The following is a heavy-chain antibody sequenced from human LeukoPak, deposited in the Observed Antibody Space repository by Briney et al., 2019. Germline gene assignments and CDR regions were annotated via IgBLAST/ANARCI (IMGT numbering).Heavy chain of an antibody. D-gene: IGHD1-26*01. J-gene: IGHJ6*03. V-gene: IGHV4-38-2*02. CDR3: AREEWELPDYYYYMDV. CDR2: IYHSGST. CDR1: GYSISSGYY. Sequence: PSETLSLTCTGSGYSISSGYYWGWIRQPPGKGLEWIGSIYHSGSTYYNPSLKSRVTISVDTSKNQFSLKLSSVTAADTAVYYCAREEWELPDYYYYMDVWGKGTTVTVSS.